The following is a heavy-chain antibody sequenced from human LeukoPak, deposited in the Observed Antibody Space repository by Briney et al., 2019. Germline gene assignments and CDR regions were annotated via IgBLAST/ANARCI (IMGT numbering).Heavy chain of an antibody. CDR3: ARPPAGQYSDGYNNYYYYMDV. J-gene: IGHJ6*03. CDR2: IYYSGST. CDR1: GGSISSSSYY. V-gene: IGHV4-39*01. D-gene: IGHD5-24*01. Sequence: SETLSLTCTVSGGSISSSSYYWGWTRQPPGKGLEWIGSIYYSGSTYYNPSLKSRVTISVDTSKNQFSLKLSSVTAADTAVYYCARPPAGQYSDGYNNYYYYMDVWGKGTTVTVSS.